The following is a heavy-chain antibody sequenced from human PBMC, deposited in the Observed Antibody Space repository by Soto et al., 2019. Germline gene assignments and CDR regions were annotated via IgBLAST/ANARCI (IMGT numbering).Heavy chain of an antibody. CDR1: GFTFTNYA. J-gene: IGHJ6*02. CDR3: AKDHDPYSGYDRSQGMDV. V-gene: IGHV3-23*01. D-gene: IGHD5-12*01. Sequence: GGSLRLSCAASGFTFTNYAMSWVRQAPGKGLEWVSVISGGGGTTHYADSVKGRFTISRDNSKNTLYLQMNSLRAEDTAVYYCAKDHDPYSGYDRSQGMDVWGQGTTVTAP. CDR2: ISGGGGTT.